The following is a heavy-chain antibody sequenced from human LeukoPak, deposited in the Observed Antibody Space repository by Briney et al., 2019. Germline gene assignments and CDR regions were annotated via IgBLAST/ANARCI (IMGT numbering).Heavy chain of an antibody. Sequence: GGSLRLSCAASGFTFSTYWMSWVRQAPGKGLDWVSAISDSGSSTYYADSVKGRFTISRDNSKNTLYLQMNSLRAEDTAVYYCAKAGGASSWYDYWGQGTLVTVSS. J-gene: IGHJ4*02. CDR3: AKAGGASSWYDY. CDR2: ISDSGSST. D-gene: IGHD6-13*01. V-gene: IGHV3-23*01. CDR1: GFTFSTYW.